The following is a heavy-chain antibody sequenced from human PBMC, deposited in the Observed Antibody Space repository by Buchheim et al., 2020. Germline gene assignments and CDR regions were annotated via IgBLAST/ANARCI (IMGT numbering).Heavy chain of an antibody. Sequence: QLQLQESGSGLVKPSQTLSLTCAVSGDSISSGGYFWSWIRQPPGKGLEWIGYMYQTGSTYYNPSLKSRVPISVDRSKNQFSLKLTSVTAADTAVYYCARGSLNYFDTSGLRGAWFDPWGQGTL. J-gene: IGHJ5*02. CDR1: GDSISSGGYF. V-gene: IGHV4-30-2*01. D-gene: IGHD3-22*01. CDR3: ARGSLNYFDTSGLRGAWFDP. CDR2: MYQTGST.